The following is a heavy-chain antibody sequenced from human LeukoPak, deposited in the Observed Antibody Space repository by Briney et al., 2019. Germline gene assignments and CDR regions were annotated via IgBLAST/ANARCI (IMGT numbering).Heavy chain of an antibody. D-gene: IGHD5-12*01. CDR2: INHSGST. V-gene: IGHV4-34*01. J-gene: IGHJ4*02. CDR3: ARVQKAGGEWLRSRGGFDY. Sequence: SETLSLTCAVYGGSFSGYYWSWIRQPPGKGLEWIGEINHSGSTNYNPSLKSRVTISVDTSKNQFSLKLSSVTAADTAVYYCARVQKAGGEWLRSRGGFDYWGQGTLVTVSS. CDR1: GGSFSGYY.